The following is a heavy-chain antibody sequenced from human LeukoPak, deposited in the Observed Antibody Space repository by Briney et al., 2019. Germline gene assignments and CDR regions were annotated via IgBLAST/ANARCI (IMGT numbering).Heavy chain of an antibody. Sequence: SETLSLTCTVSGGSIRSYYWSWIRQPPRKGLEWIGYIFYSGGANYNPSLKSRVTISVDTSKNQFSLKLTSVTAADTAVYYCARVYYSNSYDYWYFDLWGRGTLVTVSS. CDR2: IFYSGGA. CDR3: ARVYYSNSYDYWYFDL. D-gene: IGHD6-13*01. V-gene: IGHV4-59*01. CDR1: GGSIRSYY. J-gene: IGHJ2*01.